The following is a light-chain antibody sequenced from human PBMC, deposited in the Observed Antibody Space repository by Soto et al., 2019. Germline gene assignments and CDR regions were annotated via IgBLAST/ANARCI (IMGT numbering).Light chain of an antibody. CDR1: SSDVGGYNY. Sequence: QSALTQPASVSGSPGQSITISCTGTSSDVGGYNYVSWYQQHPGKAPKLIIFEVSNRPSGVSNRFSGSKSGNTASLTISGLPAEDEADYYCSSYSGSSNPVFGSGKKVTVL. J-gene: IGLJ1*01. CDR3: SSYSGSSNPV. V-gene: IGLV2-14*01. CDR2: EVS.